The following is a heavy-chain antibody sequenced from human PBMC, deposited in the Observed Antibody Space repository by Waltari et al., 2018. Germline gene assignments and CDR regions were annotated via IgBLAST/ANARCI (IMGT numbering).Heavy chain of an antibody. J-gene: IGHJ6*02. V-gene: IGHV4-61*02. CDR2: IYTSGST. Sequence: QVQLQESGPGLVKPSQTLSLTCTVSGGSISSGSYYWSWIRQPAGKGLEWIGRIYTSGSTNYNPSIKSRVTISVDTSKNQFSLKLSSVTAADTAVYYCAREHCSGGSCSPNYYYYGMDVWGQGTTVTVSS. D-gene: IGHD2-15*01. CDR1: GGSISSGSYY. CDR3: AREHCSGGSCSPNYYYYGMDV.